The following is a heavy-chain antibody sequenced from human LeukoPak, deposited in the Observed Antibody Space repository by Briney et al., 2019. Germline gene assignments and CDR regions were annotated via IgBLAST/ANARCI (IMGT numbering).Heavy chain of an antibody. CDR2: ISYDGSNK. CDR3: AKDLRWWAAALPH. D-gene: IGHD6-13*01. V-gene: IGHV3-30*18. CDR1: GFTFSSYG. Sequence: GGSLRLSCAASGFTFSSYGMHWVRQAPGKGLEWVAVISYDGSNKYYADSVKGRFTISRDNSKNTLYLQMNSLRAEDTAVYYCAKDLRWWAAALPHWGQGTLVTVSS. J-gene: IGHJ4*02.